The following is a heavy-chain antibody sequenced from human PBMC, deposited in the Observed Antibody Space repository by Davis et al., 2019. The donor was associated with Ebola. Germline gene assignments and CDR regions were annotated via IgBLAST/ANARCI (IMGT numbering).Heavy chain of an antibody. V-gene: IGHV6-1*01. D-gene: IGHD3-22*01. CDR1: GDSVSNNRDA. J-gene: IGHJ4*02. CDR3: ARDPPYDQGYDY. Sequence: SQTLSLTCAISGDSVSNNRDAWNWIRQSPSTGLEWLGRTYYRSKWFVDYAASVKSRITINADTSKNQFSLQLTSVTPEDTAVYYCARDPPYDQGYDYWGQGTLVTVSS. CDR2: TYYRSKWFV.